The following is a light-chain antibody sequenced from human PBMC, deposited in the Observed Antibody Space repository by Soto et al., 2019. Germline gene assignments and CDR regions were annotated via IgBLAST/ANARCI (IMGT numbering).Light chain of an antibody. CDR3: QQYGTSPRT. J-gene: IGKJ1*01. Sequence: EIVYMQSPRTLSSSPGVRATLSCRASQSVNSGSLAWYQQKPGQAPRLLIHGGSSRATGIPDRFSGSGSGTDFSLTISRLEPEDFAVYYCQQYGTSPRTFGLGTNVDIK. V-gene: IGKV3-20*01. CDR1: QSVNSGS. CDR2: GGS.